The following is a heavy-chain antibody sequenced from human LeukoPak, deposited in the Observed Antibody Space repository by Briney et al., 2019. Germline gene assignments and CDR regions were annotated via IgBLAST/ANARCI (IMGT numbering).Heavy chain of an antibody. D-gene: IGHD2-2*01. CDR3: ARVVPAAMGWDYFDY. Sequence: GGSLRLSCAASGFTFSSYWMSWVRQAPGKGLEWVANIKQDGSEKYYVDSVKGRFTISRDNAKNSLYLQMNSLRAEDTAVYYFARVVPAAMGWDYFDYWGQGTLVTVSS. CDR2: IKQDGSEK. V-gene: IGHV3-7*01. J-gene: IGHJ4*02. CDR1: GFTFSSYW.